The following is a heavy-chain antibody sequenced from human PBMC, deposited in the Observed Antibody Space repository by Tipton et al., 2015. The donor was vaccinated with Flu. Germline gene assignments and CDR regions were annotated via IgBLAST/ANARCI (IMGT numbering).Heavy chain of an antibody. Sequence: LRLSCTVSGASVNIENSYWVWIRKSLGRGLEWIGTIYNTSLTNYNPSLKSRVTVSLDMSKNQFSLNVSLVTAADTATYFCARGNWNSNYDNWFDPWGQGTPVTVSS. CDR3: ARGNWNSNYDNWFDP. J-gene: IGHJ5*02. V-gene: IGHV4-39*07. CDR1: GASVNIENSY. CDR2: IYNTSLT. D-gene: IGHD1-1*01.